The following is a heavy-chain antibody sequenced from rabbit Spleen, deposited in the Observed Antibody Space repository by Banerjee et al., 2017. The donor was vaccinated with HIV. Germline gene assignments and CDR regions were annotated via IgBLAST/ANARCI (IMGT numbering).Heavy chain of an antibody. CDR1: GFDFSAYTF. Sequence: QEQLVESGGDLVQPGASLTLTCTASGFDFSAYTFMCWVRQAPGKELVWIACIDTGSRDFTYYSSWYKGRFTISDTSSTTVNLQISSVTVADTATYFCASDTATSLSIYGMDLLGPETLVTVS. D-gene: IGHD1-1*01. CDR3: ASDTATSLSIYGMDL. J-gene: IGHJ6*01. V-gene: IGHV1S45*01. CDR2: IDTGSRDFT.